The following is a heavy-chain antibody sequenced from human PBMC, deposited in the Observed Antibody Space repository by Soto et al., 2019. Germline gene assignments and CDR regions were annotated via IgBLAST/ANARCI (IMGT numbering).Heavy chain of an antibody. Sequence: GASVKVSCKASGGTFSSYAISWVRQAPGQGLEWMGGIIPIFGTANYAQKYQGKDTITADESTSTDYKEQSSLRSEDKAVYYRGRCLGSGSYIRPFSARYYYGMDVWGQGTTVTVSS. CDR1: GGTFSSYA. CDR2: IIPIFGTA. CDR3: GRCLGSGSYIRPFSARYYYGMDV. J-gene: IGHJ6*02. D-gene: IGHD3-10*01. V-gene: IGHV1-69*13.